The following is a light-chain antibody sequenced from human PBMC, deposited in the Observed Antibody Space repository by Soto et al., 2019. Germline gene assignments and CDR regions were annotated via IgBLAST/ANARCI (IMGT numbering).Light chain of an antibody. CDR3: QQRGDWPPIT. CDR2: GAS. Sequence: EIVLTQSPGTLSLSTGERATLSCRASQSVSSSYLAWYQHKPGQAPRLLIYGASSRATGIPARFSGSGFGTDFTLTISSLEPEDFAVYYCQQRGDWPPITFGQGTRLEIK. V-gene: IGKV3D-20*02. J-gene: IGKJ5*01. CDR1: QSVSSSY.